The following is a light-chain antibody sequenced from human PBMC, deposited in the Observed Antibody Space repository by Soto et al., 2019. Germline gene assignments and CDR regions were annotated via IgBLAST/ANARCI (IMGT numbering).Light chain of an antibody. Sequence: DIQMTQSPSTLSASVGDRVTITCRASQSISSWLAWYQQKPGKAPKLLIYDASSLESGVPSRFSGSGSGTEFTLTISRLQPDEFATYYCQQYNSYPLTFGGGTKVEIK. CDR1: QSISSW. CDR3: QQYNSYPLT. J-gene: IGKJ4*01. CDR2: DAS. V-gene: IGKV1-5*01.